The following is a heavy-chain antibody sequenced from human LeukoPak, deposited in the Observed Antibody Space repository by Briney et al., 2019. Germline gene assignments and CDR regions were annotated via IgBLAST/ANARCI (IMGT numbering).Heavy chain of an antibody. V-gene: IGHV4-31*01. J-gene: IGHJ3*02. CDR1: GGSIRIGAYY. CDR2: IYYSGST. CDR3: ARSGYKYGDAFEI. D-gene: IGHD3-22*01. Sequence: SETLSLTCTVSGGSIRIGAYYWRWLRQHPGNGLEWIVYIYYSGSTYYNPSLKSLVTMSVDTSKIQFSLNLSSVTAADTDVYYCARSGYKYGDAFEIWGQGTMVTVSS.